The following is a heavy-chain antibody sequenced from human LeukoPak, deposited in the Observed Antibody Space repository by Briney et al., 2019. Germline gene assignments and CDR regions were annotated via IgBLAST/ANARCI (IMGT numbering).Heavy chain of an antibody. CDR2: IYYSGST. D-gene: IGHD6-13*01. CDR1: GGSISSSSYY. Sequence: SETLSLTCTVSGGSISSSSYYWGWIRQPPGKGLEWIGSIYYSGSTYYNPSLKSRVTISVDTSKNQFSLKLSSVTAADTAVYYRARHPVGYSSSWYDRSGAFDYWGQGTLVTVSS. V-gene: IGHV4-39*01. J-gene: IGHJ4*02. CDR3: ARHPVGYSSSWYDRSGAFDY.